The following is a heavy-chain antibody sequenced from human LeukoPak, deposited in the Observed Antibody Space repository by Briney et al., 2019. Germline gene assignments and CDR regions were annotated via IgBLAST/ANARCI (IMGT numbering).Heavy chain of an antibody. Sequence: SVKVSCKASGGTFSSYAISWVRQAPGQGLEWMGGIIPIFGTANYAQKFQGRVTITADKSTSTAYMELSSLRSDDTAVYYCARGYSLSDYYDSSGSDYWGQGTLVTVSS. CDR3: ARGYSLSDYYDSSGSDY. J-gene: IGHJ4*02. V-gene: IGHV1-69*06. CDR1: GGTFSSYA. CDR2: IIPIFGTA. D-gene: IGHD3-22*01.